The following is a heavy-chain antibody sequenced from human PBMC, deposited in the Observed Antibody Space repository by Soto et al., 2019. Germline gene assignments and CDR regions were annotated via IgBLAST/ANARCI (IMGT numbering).Heavy chain of an antibody. Sequence: QVQLVQSGTELKSPGASVRVSCKTSGYSFSAYFINWVRQAPGQGLEWMGRINTNTGDTNYSQKFPGRVTMSWDTSINTVYMELTRLRSDDTAFYVCARLPPHNWFDPWGQGTLVTVSS. CDR1: GYSFSAYF. CDR2: INTNTGDT. CDR3: ARLPPHNWFDP. J-gene: IGHJ5*02. V-gene: IGHV1-2*06.